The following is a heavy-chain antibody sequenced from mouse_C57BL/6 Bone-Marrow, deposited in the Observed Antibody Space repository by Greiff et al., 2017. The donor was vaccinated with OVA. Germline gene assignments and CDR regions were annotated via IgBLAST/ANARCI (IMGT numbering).Heavy chain of an antibody. D-gene: IGHD2-1*01. J-gene: IGHJ1*03. V-gene: IGHV1-59*01. CDR1: GYTFTSYW. CDR2: IDPSDSST. CDR3: ARNYGNFYWYFDV. Sequence: QVQLKQPGAELVRPGTSVKLSCKASGYTFTSYWMHWVKQRPGQGLEWIGVIDPSDSSTNYNQKFTGKATLTVDTSSSTAYMQLSSLTSEDSAVYYGARNYGNFYWYFDVWGTGTTVTVSS.